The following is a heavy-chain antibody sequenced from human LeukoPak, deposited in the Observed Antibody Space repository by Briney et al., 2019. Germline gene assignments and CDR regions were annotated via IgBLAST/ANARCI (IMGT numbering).Heavy chain of an antibody. Sequence: GASVKVSCKASGYTFTGYYMHWVRQAPGQGLEWMGWINPNSGGTNYAQKFQGRVTMTRGTSISTAYMELSRLRSDDTAVYYCARGSYCSSTSCYMSYYYYGMDVWGQGTTVTVSS. CDR2: INPNSGGT. J-gene: IGHJ6*02. CDR3: ARGSYCSSTSCYMSYYYYGMDV. V-gene: IGHV1-2*02. D-gene: IGHD2-2*02. CDR1: GYTFTGYY.